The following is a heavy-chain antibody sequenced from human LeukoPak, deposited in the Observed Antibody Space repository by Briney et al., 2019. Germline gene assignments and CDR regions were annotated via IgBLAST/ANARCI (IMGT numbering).Heavy chain of an antibody. Sequence: GGSLRLSCAASGFTFSSYSMNWVRQAPGKGLEWVSFISGGRSCIYYADSVKGRFTISRDNAKNSLYLQMNSLRAEDTAVYYCARVAATGTTIDYWGQGTLVTVSS. CDR2: ISGGRSCI. CDR3: ARVAATGTTIDY. V-gene: IGHV3-21*01. J-gene: IGHJ4*02. CDR1: GFTFSSYS. D-gene: IGHD6-13*01.